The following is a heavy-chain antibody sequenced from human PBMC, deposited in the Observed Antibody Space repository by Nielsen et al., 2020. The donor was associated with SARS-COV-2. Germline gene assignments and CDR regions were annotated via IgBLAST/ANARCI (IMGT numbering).Heavy chain of an antibody. CDR2: ISSDGSRR. D-gene: IGHD3-16*01. CDR1: GFSFSSHA. Sequence: GESLKISCAGSGFSFSSHAIYWVRQTPGKGLEWVAAISSDGSRRYYLDSVKGRFTISRDNSKNTLYLQMNSLRAEDTAVYYCAREVRGRSYWGQGTLVTVSS. CDR3: AREVRGRSY. J-gene: IGHJ4*02. V-gene: IGHV3-30*03.